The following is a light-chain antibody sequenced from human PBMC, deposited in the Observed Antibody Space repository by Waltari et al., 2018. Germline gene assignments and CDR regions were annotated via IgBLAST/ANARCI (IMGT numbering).Light chain of an antibody. V-gene: IGKV3-20*01. CDR1: VSSSS. CDR2: GAS. CDR3: QKCGNWPWA. Sequence: VSSSSLAGYQHDPGQGPRLLIDGASRRATGIPDRFSGSGSGTEFTLTSISLEHEEFAVYYCQKCGNWPWAFGQGTKVEIK. J-gene: IGKJ1*01.